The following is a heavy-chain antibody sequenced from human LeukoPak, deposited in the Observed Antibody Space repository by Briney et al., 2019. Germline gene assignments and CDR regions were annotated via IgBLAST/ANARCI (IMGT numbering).Heavy chain of an antibody. CDR3: ARVLARYGNLDY. V-gene: IGHV1-2*02. CDR2: INPNSGGT. Sequence: GASVKVSCKASGYTFTDYYIHWVRQAPGQGLEWMGWINPNSGGTNYTQKFQGRVTMTRDTSISTAYMELFRLTSDGTAVYYCARVLARYGNLDYWGQGILVTVSS. D-gene: IGHD1-14*01. J-gene: IGHJ4*02. CDR1: GYTFTDYY.